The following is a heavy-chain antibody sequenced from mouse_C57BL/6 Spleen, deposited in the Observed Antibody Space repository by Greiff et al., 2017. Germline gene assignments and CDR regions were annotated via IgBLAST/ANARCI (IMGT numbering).Heavy chain of an antibody. CDR3: ARRWEGYAMDY. V-gene: IGHV1-50*01. D-gene: IGHD4-1*01. CDR2: IDPSDSYT. CDR1: GYTFTSYW. J-gene: IGHJ4*01. Sequence: QVQLQQPGAELVKPGASVKLSCKASGYTFTSYWMQWVKQRPGQGLEWIGEIDPSDSYTNYNQKFKGKATLTVDTSSSKAYMQLSSLTSEDSAVYYCARRWEGYAMDYWGQGTSVTVSS.